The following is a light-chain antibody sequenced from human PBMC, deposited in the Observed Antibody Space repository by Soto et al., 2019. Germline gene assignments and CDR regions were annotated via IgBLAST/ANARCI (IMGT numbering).Light chain of an antibody. J-gene: IGLJ1*01. CDR3: GTWDSSLSGV. Sequence: QSVLKQPPSVSAAPGQKVTISCSGSSSNIGNNFVSWYQQLPGTAPKLLIYDNHKRPSGIPDRFSGSKSGTSAILGITGLQTGDEADYYCGTWDSSLSGVFGTGTKLTVL. CDR2: DNH. CDR1: SSNIGNNF. V-gene: IGLV1-51*01.